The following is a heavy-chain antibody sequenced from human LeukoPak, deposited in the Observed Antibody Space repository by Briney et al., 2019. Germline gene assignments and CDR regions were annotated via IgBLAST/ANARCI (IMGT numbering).Heavy chain of an antibody. J-gene: IGHJ4*02. V-gene: IGHV3-53*01. CDR2: LYSDGRT. CDR3: ARGGGYYPIDY. Sequence: GGSLRLSCAASGFTVNSNYMNWVRQAPGKGLEWVSVLYSDGRTYYADSVKGRFTISRDTSKNTLYLQVNSLRAEDTAIYNCARGGGYYPIDYWGQGTLVTVSS. CDR1: GFTVNSNY. D-gene: IGHD1-26*01.